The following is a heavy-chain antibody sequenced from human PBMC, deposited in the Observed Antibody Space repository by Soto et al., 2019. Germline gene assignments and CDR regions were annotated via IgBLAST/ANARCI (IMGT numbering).Heavy chain of an antibody. CDR1: GLSVSTNY. V-gene: IGHV3-66*01. Sequence: GGSLRLSCAASGLSVSTNYMSWVRQAPGKGLEWVSVIYSGGNTYYADSVKGRFTISRDNSKNTLYLQMNSLGAEDTAVYYCARDFVVGGPTINYYYGMDVWGQGTTVTVSS. J-gene: IGHJ6*02. CDR2: IYSGGNT. D-gene: IGHD1-26*01. CDR3: ARDFVVGGPTINYYYGMDV.